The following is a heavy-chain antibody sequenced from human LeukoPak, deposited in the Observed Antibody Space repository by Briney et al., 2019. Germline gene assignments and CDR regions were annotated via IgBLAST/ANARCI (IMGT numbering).Heavy chain of an antibody. V-gene: IGHV3-23*01. CDR2: ILNSGDTR. D-gene: IGHD5-12*01. Sequence: PGGPLRLSCAASGFTFSSYAMSGVRQAPGKGLEGVVNILNSGDTRDYADSVRGRFTISRDNSKNTLFLQMNSLRVEDSALYYCTKDGLRGYDFDSWGQGTLVTVSA. J-gene: IGHJ5*01. CDR3: TKDGLRGYDFDS. CDR1: GFTFSSYA.